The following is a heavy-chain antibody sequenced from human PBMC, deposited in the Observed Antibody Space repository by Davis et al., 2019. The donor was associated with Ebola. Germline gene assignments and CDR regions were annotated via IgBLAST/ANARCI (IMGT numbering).Heavy chain of an antibody. CDR2: IWYDGSNK. CDR3: ATRLTYDFWSGPGTHDAFDI. D-gene: IGHD3-3*01. Sequence: GESLKISCAASGFTFSSYGMHWVRQAPGKGLEWVAVIWYDGSNKYYADSVKGRFTISRDNSKNTLYLQMNSLRAEDTAVYYCATRLTYDFWSGPGTHDAFDIWGQGTMVTVSS. V-gene: IGHV3-33*01. J-gene: IGHJ3*02. CDR1: GFTFSSYG.